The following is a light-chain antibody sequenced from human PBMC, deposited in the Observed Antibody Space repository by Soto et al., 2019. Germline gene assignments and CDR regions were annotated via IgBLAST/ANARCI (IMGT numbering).Light chain of an antibody. Sequence: QSALTQPASVSGSPGQSITISCTGTSSDIGNYNYVSWLQQHPGKAPKLLIYEVSNRPSGVSNRFSGSKSDNTASLTISGLQAEDEADYYCSSYTSSSTDVFGTGTKLTVL. CDR1: SSDIGNYNY. CDR3: SSYTSSSTDV. J-gene: IGLJ1*01. V-gene: IGLV2-14*01. CDR2: EVS.